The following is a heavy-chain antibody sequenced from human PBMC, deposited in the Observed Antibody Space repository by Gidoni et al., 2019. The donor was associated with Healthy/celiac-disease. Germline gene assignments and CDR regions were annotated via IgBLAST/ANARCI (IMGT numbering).Heavy chain of an antibody. CDR3: ARDFLYYDSSVEAFDI. CDR2: IYSGGST. J-gene: IGHJ3*02. D-gene: IGHD3-22*01. V-gene: IGHV3-53*01. Sequence: LEWVSVIYSGGSTYYADSVKGRFTISRDNSKNTLYLQMNSLRAEDTAVYYCARDFLYYDSSVEAFDIWGQGTMVTVSS.